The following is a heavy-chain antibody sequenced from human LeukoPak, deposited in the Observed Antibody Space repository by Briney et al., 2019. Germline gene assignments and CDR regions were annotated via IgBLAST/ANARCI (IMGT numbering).Heavy chain of an antibody. J-gene: IGHJ4*02. Sequence: PGGSLRLSCAASGFTFSSYWMSWVRQAPGKGLEWVANIKQDGSEEYYVDSVKGRFTISRDNAKNSLYLQMNSLRAEDTAVYYCATIPVGWTYYFDYWGQGTLVTVSS. CDR1: GFTFSSYW. D-gene: IGHD2-8*02. CDR2: IKQDGSEE. CDR3: ATIPVGWTYYFDY. V-gene: IGHV3-7*01.